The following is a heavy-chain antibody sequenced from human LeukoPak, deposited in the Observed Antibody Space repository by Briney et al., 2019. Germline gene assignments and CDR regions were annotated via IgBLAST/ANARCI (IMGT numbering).Heavy chain of an antibody. D-gene: IGHD1-26*01. Sequence: ASVKVSCKASGGTFSSYAISWVRQAPGQGLEWMGGIIPIFGTANYAQKLQGRVTMTTDTSTSTAYMELRSLRSDDTAVYYCARVGSGREAFDIWGQGTMVTVSS. V-gene: IGHV1-69*05. CDR2: IIPIFGTA. CDR1: GGTFSSYA. CDR3: ARVGSGREAFDI. J-gene: IGHJ3*02.